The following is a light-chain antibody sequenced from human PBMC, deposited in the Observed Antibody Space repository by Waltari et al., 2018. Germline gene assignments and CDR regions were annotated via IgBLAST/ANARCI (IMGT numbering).Light chain of an antibody. CDR3: QQYYSSPTT. V-gene: IGKV4-1*01. J-gene: IGKJ1*01. CDR2: WAS. CDR1: RSVLYTSNNKNY. Sequence: DIVMTQSPDSLAVSLGERATINCKSRRSVLYTSNNKNYLAWYQQKPGQPPKLLIYWASTLDSGVPDRFSGSGSGTDFTLTISSLQAEDVAVYSCQQYYSSPTTFGQGTKVEIK.